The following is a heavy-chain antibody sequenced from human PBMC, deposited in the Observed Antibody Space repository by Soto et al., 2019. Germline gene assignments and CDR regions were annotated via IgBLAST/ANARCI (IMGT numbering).Heavy chain of an antibody. CDR1: GGSISSYY. Sequence: SETLSLTCTVSGGSISSYYWSWIRQPPGKGLEWIGYIYYSGSTNYNPSLKSRVTISVDTSKNQFSLKLSSVTAADTAVYYCARVGSTRAFDYWGQGTLVTVSS. V-gene: IGHV4-59*01. CDR2: IYYSGST. CDR3: ARVGSTRAFDY. D-gene: IGHD5-12*01. J-gene: IGHJ4*02.